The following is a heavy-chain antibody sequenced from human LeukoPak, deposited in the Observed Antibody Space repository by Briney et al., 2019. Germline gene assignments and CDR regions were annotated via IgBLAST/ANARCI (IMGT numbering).Heavy chain of an antibody. CDR3: AKVRDSSGYYGGNGAFDI. J-gene: IGHJ3*02. V-gene: IGHV3-23*01. CDR2: ISGSGGST. CDR1: GFTFSSYA. Sequence: GGSLRLSCAASGFTFSSYAMSWVRQAPGKGLEWVSAISGSGGSTYYADSVKGRFTISRDNSKNTLYLQVNSLRAEDTAVYYCAKVRDSSGYYGGNGAFDIWGQGTMVTVSP. D-gene: IGHD3-22*01.